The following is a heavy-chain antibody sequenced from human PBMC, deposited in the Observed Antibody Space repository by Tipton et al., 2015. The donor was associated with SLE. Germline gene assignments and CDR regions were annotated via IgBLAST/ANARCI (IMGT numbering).Heavy chain of an antibody. D-gene: IGHD1-26*01. Sequence: TLSLTCTVSGDSIRSQYWSWVRLPPGTGVEWSGFIHTSGNTIHNPSLKSRVTISVDTSKNLFSLQLSSVTAADTAVYFCARHRSGGSWLDPWGQGTLVTVAS. V-gene: IGHV4-4*08. J-gene: IGHJ5*02. CDR1: GDSIRSQY. CDR2: IHTSGNT. CDR3: ARHRSGGSWLDP.